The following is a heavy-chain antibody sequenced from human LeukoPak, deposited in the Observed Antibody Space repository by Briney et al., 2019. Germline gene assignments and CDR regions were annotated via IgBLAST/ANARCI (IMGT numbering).Heavy chain of an antibody. CDR2: ISGSGGST. Sequence: GGSLRLSCAASGFTFSSYAMSWVRQAPGKGLEWVSAISGSGGSTYYADSVKGRFTISRDNAKNSLYLQMNSLRAEDTAVYYCARGYYYDNSGYYLDYWGQGTLVTVSS. CDR3: ARGYYYDNSGYYLDY. D-gene: IGHD3-22*01. V-gene: IGHV3-23*01. CDR1: GFTFSSYA. J-gene: IGHJ4*02.